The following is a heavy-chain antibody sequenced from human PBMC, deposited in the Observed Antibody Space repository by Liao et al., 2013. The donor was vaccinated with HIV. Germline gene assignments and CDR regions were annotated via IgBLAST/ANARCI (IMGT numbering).Heavy chain of an antibody. D-gene: IGHD5/OR15-5a*01. CDR3: VNLDGIYYSMDV. CDR1: GASISSGDDY. CDR2: IYFSGTT. Sequence: QVQVQESGPGLVKPLQTLSLTCTVSGASISSGDDYWTWIRQPPGRGLEWLGHIYFSGTTYYNPSLKSRLIMSVDTSKNQFSLELTSVTAADTAVYYCVNLDGIYYSMDVWGKGTTVIVSS. V-gene: IGHV4-30-4*08. J-gene: IGHJ6*03.